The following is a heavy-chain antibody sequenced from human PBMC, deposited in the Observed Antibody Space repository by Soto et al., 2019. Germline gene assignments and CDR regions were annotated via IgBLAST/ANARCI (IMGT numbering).Heavy chain of an antibody. J-gene: IGHJ6*02. V-gene: IGHV5-51*01. CDR2: IYPGDSDT. CDR1: GYSFTSYW. CDR3: ARHHGSPGSYFGLDV. Sequence: GESLKISCKGSGYSFTSYWINWVRQMPGKGLEWMGIIYPGDSDTRYSPSFQGQVTISADKSIDTAYLQWRSLKASDTAVYYCARHHGSPGSYFGLDVWGQGTTVNVSS. D-gene: IGHD6-13*01.